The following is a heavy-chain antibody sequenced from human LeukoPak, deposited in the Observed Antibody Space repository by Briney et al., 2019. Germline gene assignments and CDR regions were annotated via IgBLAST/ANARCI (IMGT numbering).Heavy chain of an antibody. J-gene: IGHJ5*02. D-gene: IGHD6-19*01. CDR1: GGSVSGGSYY. CDR3: TRDLGYGSGWFDA. V-gene: IGHV4-61*01. Sequence: SETLSLTCTVSGGSVSGGSYYWSLIRQPPGKGMEWIGYVDYSGSTNYSPSLKSRVTISVDTSKNQFSLKLSSVTAVDTAVYYCTRDLGYGSGWFDAWGQGTLVTVSS. CDR2: VDYSGST.